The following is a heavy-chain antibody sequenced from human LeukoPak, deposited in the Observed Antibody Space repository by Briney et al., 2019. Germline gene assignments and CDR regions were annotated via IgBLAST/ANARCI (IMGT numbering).Heavy chain of an antibody. J-gene: IGHJ3*02. CDR2: IYYTGST. V-gene: IGHV4-59*02. CDR1: GGSVSSCY. Sequence: SETLSLTCTVSGGSVSSCYCNWIRQPPGKGLEWIGYIYYTGSTNYNPSLKSRVTISVDTSKNQFSLKLASVTAADTAVYYCATRGNDFWSGDKTFDIWGQGTVVTVSS. D-gene: IGHD3-3*01. CDR3: ATRGNDFWSGDKTFDI.